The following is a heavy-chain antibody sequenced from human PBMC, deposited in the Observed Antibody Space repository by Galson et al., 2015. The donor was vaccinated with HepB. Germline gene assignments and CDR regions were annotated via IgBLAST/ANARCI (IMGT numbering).Heavy chain of an antibody. J-gene: IGHJ6*02. CDR3: AREGYHYDSSGYISPTSTLYYYYGMDV. D-gene: IGHD3-22*01. CDR1: GYIFTSYG. V-gene: IGHV1-18*04. CDR2: ISAYNGNT. Sequence: SVKVSCKASGYIFTSYGISWARQVPGQGLEWMGWISAYNGNTNFAQKFQGRVTMTTDTSTSIAYMELRSLRSDDTAVYYCAREGYHYDSSGYISPTSTLYYYYGMDVWGQGTTVTVSS.